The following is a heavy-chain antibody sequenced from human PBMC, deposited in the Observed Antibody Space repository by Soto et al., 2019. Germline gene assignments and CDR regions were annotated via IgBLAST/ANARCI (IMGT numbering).Heavy chain of an antibody. CDR1: GFSFSAYN. V-gene: IGHV3-21*01. CDR3: VRSPKIGVRGAF. J-gene: IGHJ1*01. D-gene: IGHD3-16*01. Sequence: GGSLRLSCIGSGFSFSAYNMNWVRQAPGKGLEWASSIKVGSSRIYQPDSMKGRFTISRDDARNSVYLQINSLRAEDTALYFCVRSPKIGVRGAFWGRGTQVTVSS. CDR2: IKVGSSRI.